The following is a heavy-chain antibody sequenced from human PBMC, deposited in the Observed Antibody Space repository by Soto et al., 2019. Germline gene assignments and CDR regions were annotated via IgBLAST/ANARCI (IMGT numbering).Heavy chain of an antibody. J-gene: IGHJ3*01. V-gene: IGHV3-23*01. CDR1: GFIFTNYA. CDR3: VREGRGSFDF. Sequence: GGSLRLSCAASGFIFTNYAMNWVRQAPGKGLEWVSVIGGRGNSTYYADSVQGRFTISRDNSKNTLSLQMSSLTADDTAIYYCVREGRGSFDFWGRGTMVTVSS. D-gene: IGHD5-12*01. CDR2: IGGRGNST.